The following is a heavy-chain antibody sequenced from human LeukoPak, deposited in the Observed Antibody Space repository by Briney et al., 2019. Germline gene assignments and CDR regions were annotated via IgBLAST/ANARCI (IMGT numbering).Heavy chain of an antibody. CDR1: GGSISSYY. D-gene: IGHD2-15*01. Sequence: SETLSLTCTVSGGSISSYYWSWIRQPPGKGLEWIGYIYYSGSTNYNPSLKSRVTISVDTSKNQFSLKLSSVTAADTAVYYCARGIGYCSGGSCYSSVNFDYWGQGTLVTVSS. J-gene: IGHJ4*02. CDR2: IYYSGST. CDR3: ARGIGYCSGGSCYSSVNFDY. V-gene: IGHV4-59*01.